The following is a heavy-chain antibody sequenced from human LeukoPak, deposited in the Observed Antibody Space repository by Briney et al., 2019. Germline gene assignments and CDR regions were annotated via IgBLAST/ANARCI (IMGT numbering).Heavy chain of an antibody. V-gene: IGHV3-74*01. J-gene: IGHJ4*02. CDR3: ARGSGIITGIDE. Sequence: GGSLRLSCAASGFTFSSHWMHWVRQAPGKGLVWVSRIKDDGSHTNYADSVKGRFTISRDNAKNTLSLQMNCLRAEDTAVYYCARGSGIITGIDEWGQGTLVTVSS. CDR2: IKDDGSHT. CDR1: GFTFSSHW. D-gene: IGHD6-25*01.